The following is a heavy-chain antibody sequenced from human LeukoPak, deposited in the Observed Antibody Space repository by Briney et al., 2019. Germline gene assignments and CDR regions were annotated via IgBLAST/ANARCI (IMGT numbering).Heavy chain of an antibody. D-gene: IGHD6-13*01. CDR3: ARDKSYSSSWYLFDY. Sequence: GGSLRLSCAASGFTFSSYSMNWVRQAPGKGLEWDSSISSSSSYIYYADSVKGRFTISRDNAKNSLYLQMNSLRAEDTAVYYCARDKSYSSSWYLFDYWGQGTLVTVSS. CDR2: ISSSSSYI. V-gene: IGHV3-21*01. J-gene: IGHJ4*02. CDR1: GFTFSSYS.